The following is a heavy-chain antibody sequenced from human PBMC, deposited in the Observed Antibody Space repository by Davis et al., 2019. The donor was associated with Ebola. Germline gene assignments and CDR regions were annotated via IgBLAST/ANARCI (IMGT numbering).Heavy chain of an antibody. CDR3: ARRTDFWSGYYRTGDAFDI. CDR1: GYSFTSYW. D-gene: IGHD3-3*01. J-gene: IGHJ3*02. V-gene: IGHV5-51*01. Sequence: PGGSLRLSCKGSGYSFTSYWIGWVRQMPGKGLEWMGIIYPGDSDTRYSPSFQGQVTISADKSISTAYLQWSSLKASDTAMYYCARRTDFWSGYYRTGDAFDIWGQGTMVTVSS. CDR2: IYPGDSDT.